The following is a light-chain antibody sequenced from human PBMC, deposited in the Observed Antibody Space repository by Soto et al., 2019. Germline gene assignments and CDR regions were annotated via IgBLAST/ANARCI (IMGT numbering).Light chain of an antibody. J-gene: IGKJ5*01. CDR2: AAS. Sequence: DIQMTQSPSSVSASVGDRVTITCRASQDISSWLAWYQQKPGKAPKILIYAASSLQSGVPSRFRGSGSGTDFTLTIRGLQPEDFSTYYCQQPISFPITFGQGTRLEIK. CDR1: QDISSW. CDR3: QQPISFPIT. V-gene: IGKV1D-12*01.